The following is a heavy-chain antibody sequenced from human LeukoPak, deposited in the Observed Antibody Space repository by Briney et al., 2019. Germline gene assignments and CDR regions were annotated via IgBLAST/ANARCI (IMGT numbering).Heavy chain of an antibody. J-gene: IGHJ5*02. CDR1: GGSISSSSYY. Sequence: PSETLSLTCTVSGGSISSSSYYWGWIRQPPGKGLEWIGSIYHSGSTYYNPSLKSRVTISVDTSKNQFSLKLSSVTAPDTAVYYCATDTYGSGSYYNEGWFDPWGQGTLVTVSS. CDR2: IYHSGST. D-gene: IGHD3-10*01. CDR3: ATDTYGSGSYYNEGWFDP. V-gene: IGHV4-39*07.